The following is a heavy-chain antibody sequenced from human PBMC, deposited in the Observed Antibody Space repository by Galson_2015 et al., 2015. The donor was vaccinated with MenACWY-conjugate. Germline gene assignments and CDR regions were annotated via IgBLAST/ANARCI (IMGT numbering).Heavy chain of an antibody. J-gene: IGHJ6*02. D-gene: IGHD6-13*01. V-gene: IGHV3-21*06. CDR1: GFTFSSYT. CDR2: ISMSSSYI. CDR3: ARPLSRSSWYGSGMDV. Sequence: SLRLSCAASGFTFSSYTINWVRQAPGKGLEWVSSISMSSSYIYYADSVKGRFTISRDNAKNSLYLQMNSLRAEDTAVYYCARPLSRSSWYGSGMDVWGQGTTVTVS.